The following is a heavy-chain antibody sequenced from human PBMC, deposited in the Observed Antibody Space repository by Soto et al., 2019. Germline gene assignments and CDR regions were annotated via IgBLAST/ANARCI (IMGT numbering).Heavy chain of an antibody. CDR1: GFTFSGLG. CDR3: ARDGVGHTTFFGYFDY. CDR2: IRYDGSNI. D-gene: IGHD1-26*01. J-gene: IGHJ4*02. Sequence: QVQLVESGGGVVQPGRSLRLSCAASGFTFSGLGMHWVRQAPGKGLEWVAVIRYDGSNIYYADAVKCRFTISRDNSKDTLYLQMNSLRADDTAVYYCARDGVGHTTFFGYFDYWGQGPLVTVSS. V-gene: IGHV3-33*01.